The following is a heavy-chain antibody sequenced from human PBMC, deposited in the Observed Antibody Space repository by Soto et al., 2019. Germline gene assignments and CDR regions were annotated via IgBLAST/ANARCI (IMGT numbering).Heavy chain of an antibody. CDR3: AIILLWFGESDCGMDV. J-gene: IGHJ6*02. Sequence: QVQLVESGGGVVQPGRSLRLSCAASGFTFSSYGMHWVRQAPGKRLEWVAVISYEGSNKYYADSVKDRFTISRDNSKNTLYLHMNSLRAEDTAVYYCAIILLWFGESDCGMDVWGQGTTVTVSS. CDR1: GFTFSSYG. V-gene: IGHV3-30*03. CDR2: ISYEGSNK. D-gene: IGHD3-10*01.